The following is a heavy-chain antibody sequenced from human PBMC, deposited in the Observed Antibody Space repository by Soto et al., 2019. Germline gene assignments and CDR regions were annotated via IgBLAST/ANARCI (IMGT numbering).Heavy chain of an antibody. D-gene: IGHD2-15*01. V-gene: IGHV3-33*01. J-gene: IGHJ4*02. CDR1: GFTCRSYG. CDR3: ARVRERRPRVGFCIGDSCERGLIDY. CDR2: IWDDGSKT. Sequence: PGGSLRLPCEASGFTCRSYGMHWVRHATGKRLEWVAVIWDDGSKTDYADFVKGGISISRGNSRHSVFLEMCRLRGEDTGVYCCARVRERRPRVGFCIGDSCERGLIDYWGQGTMVTAPQ.